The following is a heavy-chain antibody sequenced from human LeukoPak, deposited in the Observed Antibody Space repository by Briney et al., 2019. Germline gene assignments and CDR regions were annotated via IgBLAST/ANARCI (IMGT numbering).Heavy chain of an antibody. V-gene: IGHV3-21*01. CDR1: GFIFSSYA. CDR3: ASQYTSSRIFDD. D-gene: IGHD6-13*01. CDR2: ISSSSTYI. Sequence: GGSLRLSCAASGFIFSSYAMSWVRQAPGKGLEWVSSISSSSTYIYYADSVKGRFTVSRDNAKNSLYLQMNSLRAEDTAVYFCASQYTSSRIFDDWGQGTLVTVSS. J-gene: IGHJ4*02.